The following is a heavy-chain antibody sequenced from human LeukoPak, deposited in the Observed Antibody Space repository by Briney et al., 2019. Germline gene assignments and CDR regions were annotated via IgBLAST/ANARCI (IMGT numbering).Heavy chain of an antibody. V-gene: IGHV3-48*01. CDR3: ARDGGTAAAGTHHFDY. CDR1: GLTFSSYS. Sequence: GGSLRLSCAASGLTFSSYSMNWVRQAPGKGLEWISYIGSSSSIIYYADSVKGRFTISRDNADNSLYLQMNSLRAEDTAVYYCARDGGTAAAGTHHFDYWGQGTLVTVSS. D-gene: IGHD6-13*01. J-gene: IGHJ4*02. CDR2: IGSSSSII.